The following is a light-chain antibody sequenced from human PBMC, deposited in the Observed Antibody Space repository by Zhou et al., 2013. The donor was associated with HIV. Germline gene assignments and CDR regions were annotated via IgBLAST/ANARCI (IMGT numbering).Light chain of an antibody. Sequence: DIQMTQSPSSLSASVGDRVTITCQASQDIRNRLNWYQQKPGKAPKLLIYDASNLETGVPSRFSGSGSGTDFTFTISSLQPEDIATYYCQQYDNLILTFG. CDR3: QQYDNLILT. V-gene: IGKV1-33*01. CDR1: QDIRNR. CDR2: DAS. J-gene: IGKJ3*01.